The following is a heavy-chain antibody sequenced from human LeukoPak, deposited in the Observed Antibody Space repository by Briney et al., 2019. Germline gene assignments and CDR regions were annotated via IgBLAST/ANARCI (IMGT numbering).Heavy chain of an antibody. V-gene: IGHV3-7*01. CDR1: GFTFSRLW. CDR2: INPDGSEG. Sequence: PGGSLRLSCAASGFTFSRLWMTWVRQAPGKGLEWVANINPDGSEGYYVDSVEGRFTISRDNAKNSLYLQLNSLRTEDTAVYYCAKDHRPGVDDQLLYSPWGQGTLVTVSS. D-gene: IGHD2-2*02. CDR3: AKDHRPGVDDQLLYSP. J-gene: IGHJ5*02.